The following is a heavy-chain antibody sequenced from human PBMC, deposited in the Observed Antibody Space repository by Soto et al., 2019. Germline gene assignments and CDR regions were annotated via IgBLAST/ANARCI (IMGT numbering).Heavy chain of an antibody. CDR3: ARNCGGDCYTNFDY. J-gene: IGHJ4*02. CDR1: GFTFSSYA. V-gene: IGHV3-23*01. Sequence: EVQLLESGGGLVQPGGSLRLSCAASGFTFSSYAMSRVRQAPGRGLEWVSAISGSGGTTYYGDSVRGRFTVSRDNSRDTLYLQMNSLRADDTALYYCARNCGGDCYTNFDYWGQGTLVTVSS. D-gene: IGHD2-21*02. CDR2: ISGSGGTT.